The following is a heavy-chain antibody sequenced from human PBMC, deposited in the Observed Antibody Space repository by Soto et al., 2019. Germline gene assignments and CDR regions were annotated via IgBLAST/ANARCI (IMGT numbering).Heavy chain of an antibody. Sequence: QVQLVQSGTEVKKPGSSVKVSCKASGGTFNSYAISWVRQTPGQGLEWLGGIIPIFGTANYAQNFQGRVAITADETKSAAYVQARKPRSDDTARYYCALWRFINVNKTKNHYGTDVWGQGTTVTVSS. CDR1: GGTFNSYA. CDR2: IIPIFGTA. D-gene: IGHD3-3*01. CDR3: ALWRFINVNKTKNHYGTDV. J-gene: IGHJ6*02. V-gene: IGHV1-69*01.